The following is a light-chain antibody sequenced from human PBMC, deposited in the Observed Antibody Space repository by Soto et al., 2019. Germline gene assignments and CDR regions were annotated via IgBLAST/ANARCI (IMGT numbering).Light chain of an antibody. CDR1: TSNIGNNA. V-gene: IGLV1-36*01. J-gene: IGLJ3*02. CDR2: YDD. Sequence: QSVLTQPPSVSEAPRQRVTISCSGSTSNIGNNAVNWYKQLPGKAPKLLIYYDDLLPSGVSDRFSGSKSGTSASLAISGLQSGGEAGYYWAAWDDSLNVVVFGGGTKVTVL. CDR3: AAWDDSLNVVV.